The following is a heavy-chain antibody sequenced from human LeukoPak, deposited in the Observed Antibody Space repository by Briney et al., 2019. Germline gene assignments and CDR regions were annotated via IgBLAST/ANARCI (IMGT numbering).Heavy chain of an antibody. J-gene: IGHJ3*02. CDR3: AREFIRSTDAFDI. D-gene: IGHD3-10*01. CDR2: ISSSSSYI. CDR1: GFTFSSYS. V-gene: IGHV3-21*01. Sequence: AGGSLRLSCAASGFTFSSYSMNWVRQAPGKGLEWVSSISSSSSYIYYADSVKGRFTISRDNAKNSLYLQMNSLRAEDTAVYYCAREFIRSTDAFDIWGQGTMVTVSS.